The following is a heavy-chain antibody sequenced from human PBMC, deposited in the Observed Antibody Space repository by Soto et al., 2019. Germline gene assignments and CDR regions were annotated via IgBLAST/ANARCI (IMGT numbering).Heavy chain of an antibody. V-gene: IGHV1-2*04. CDR3: ARSLAGSSSRRAEYLQH. J-gene: IGHJ1*01. D-gene: IGHD6-6*01. Sequence: ASVKVSCKAFGYTFTGYYMHWVRRAPGQGLEWMGWINPNSGGTNYAQKFQGWVTMTRDTSISTAYMELSRLRSDDTAVYYCARSLAGSSSRRAEYLQHWGQGTLVTVSS. CDR2: INPNSGGT. CDR1: GYTFTGYY.